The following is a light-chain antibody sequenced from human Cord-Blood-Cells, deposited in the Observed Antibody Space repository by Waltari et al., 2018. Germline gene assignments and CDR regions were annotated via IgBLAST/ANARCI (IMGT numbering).Light chain of an antibody. Sequence: EIVLTQSPGTLSLSPGERATLSCRASQSVSSGYLAWYQQKPGQAPRLLIYGASSRATGIPYRFSGSGSGTDFTLTISRLGPEDFAVYYCQQYGSSPITFGQGTRLEIK. J-gene: IGKJ5*01. CDR3: QQYGSSPIT. CDR1: QSVSSGY. V-gene: IGKV3-20*01. CDR2: GAS.